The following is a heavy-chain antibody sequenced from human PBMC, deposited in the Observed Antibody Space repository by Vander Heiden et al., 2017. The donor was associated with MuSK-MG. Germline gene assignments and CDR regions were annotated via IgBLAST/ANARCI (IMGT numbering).Heavy chain of an antibody. J-gene: IGHJ4*02. D-gene: IGHD2-15*01. CDR2: ISSSGSTI. V-gene: IGHV3-11*01. CDR1: GSPFSDYY. CDR3: ARDRGVPGWFDY. Sequence: QGQLVEPGGGVVKPGGSLSPSCAASGSPFSDYYMSWIRPAPGKGLELVSYISSSGSTIYYADSVKGRFTISRDNAKNSLYLQMNSLRAEDTAVYYCARDRGVPGWFDYWGQGTLVTVSS.